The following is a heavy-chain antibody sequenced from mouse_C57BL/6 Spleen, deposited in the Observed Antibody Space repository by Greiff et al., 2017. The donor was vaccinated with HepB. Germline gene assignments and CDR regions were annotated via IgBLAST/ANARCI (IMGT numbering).Heavy chain of an antibody. CDR3: VKGRWDVLFAY. Sequence: EVQLVESGGGLVKPGGSLKLSCAASGFTFSDYGMHWVRQAPEKGLEWVAYISSGSSTIYYADTVKGRFTISRDNAKNTLFLQMTSLRSEDTAMYYGVKGRWDVLFAYWGKGTLVTVSA. D-gene: IGHD4-1*01. V-gene: IGHV5-17*01. CDR2: ISSGSSTI. CDR1: GFTFSDYG. J-gene: IGHJ3*01.